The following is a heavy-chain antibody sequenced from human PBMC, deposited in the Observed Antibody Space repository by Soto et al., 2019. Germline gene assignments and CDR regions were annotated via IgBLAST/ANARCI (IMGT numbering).Heavy chain of an antibody. Sequence: QVQLQESGPGLLKPSQTLSLTCTVSGGSISSGGYYWSWIRQHPGKGLEWIGSIYYSGSTYYNPSPKSRVTIEGDTSKNHFSLKLSSVTAADTDVYYCARGVLHWGEGTLGTVSS. CDR1: GGSISSGGYY. D-gene: IGHD3-16*01. J-gene: IGHJ4*02. CDR2: IYYSGST. CDR3: ARGVLH. V-gene: IGHV4-31*03.